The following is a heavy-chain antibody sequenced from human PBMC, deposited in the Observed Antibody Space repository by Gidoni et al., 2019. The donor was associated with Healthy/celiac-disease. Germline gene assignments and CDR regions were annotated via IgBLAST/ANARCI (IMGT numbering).Heavy chain of an antibody. CDR2: IYYSGIT. V-gene: IGHV4-39*01. D-gene: IGHD1-26*01. Sequence: QMQLQESGPGLVKPSETLSLTCTVSGGSISSSSYYWGWIRQPPGKWLEWIGSIYYSGITYTTPSLKSLVIISVDTSKNQFSLKLSSVTAADAAVYYCARLAWELNRLEDYWGQGTLVTVSS. J-gene: IGHJ4*02. CDR1: GGSISSSSYY. CDR3: ARLAWELNRLEDY.